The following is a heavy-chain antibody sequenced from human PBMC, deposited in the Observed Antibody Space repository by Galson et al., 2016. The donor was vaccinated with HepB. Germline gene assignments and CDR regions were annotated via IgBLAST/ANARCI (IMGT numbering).Heavy chain of an antibody. CDR3: VKEMGYYDYVGGIYHYYFDH. CDR2: ISSNGGTT. J-gene: IGHJ4*02. CDR1: GLTFRNYA. D-gene: IGHD3-16*02. Sequence: SLRLSCAASGLTFRNYAMQWVRQAPGKGLEYVSAISSNGGTTYYADSVKGRFTISRDNSKNTLYLQMSSLRPEDTALFYCVKEMGYYDYVGGIYHYYFDHWGQGSLVTVSS. V-gene: IGHV3-64D*09.